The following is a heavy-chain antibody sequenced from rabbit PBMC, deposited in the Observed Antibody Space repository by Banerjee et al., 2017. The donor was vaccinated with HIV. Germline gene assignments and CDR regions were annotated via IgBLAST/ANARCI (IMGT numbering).Heavy chain of an antibody. V-gene: IGHV1S45*01. CDR2: IYSVSGSS. CDR3: ARENIVGHYFNL. D-gene: IGHD3-3*01. CDR1: GFDFSSGYD. Sequence: QEQLVESGGGLVQPEGSLTLTCKASGFDFSSGYDMCWVRQAPGKGLEWIACIYSVSGSSYYATWAKGRFTISKTSSTTVTLQMTSLTAADTATYFCARENIVGHYFNLWGQGTLVTVS. J-gene: IGHJ4*01.